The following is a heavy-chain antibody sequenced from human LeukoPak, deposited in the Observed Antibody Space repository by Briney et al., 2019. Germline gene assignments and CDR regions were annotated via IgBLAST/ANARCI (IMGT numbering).Heavy chain of an antibody. V-gene: IGHV3-49*04. CDR3: TRLGVAAREVRWFDP. D-gene: IGHD6-6*01. CDR2: IRSTTYGGTT. Sequence: GGSLRLSCAASGFTFSSYGMHWVRQAPGKGLEWVGFIRSTTYGGTTEYAASVKGRFTISRDDSKSIAYLQMNSLKTEDTAVYYCTRLGVAAREVRWFDPWGQGTLVTVPS. J-gene: IGHJ5*02. CDR1: GFTFSSYG.